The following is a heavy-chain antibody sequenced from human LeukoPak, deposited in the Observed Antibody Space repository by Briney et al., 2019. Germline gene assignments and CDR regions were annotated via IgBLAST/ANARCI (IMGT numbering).Heavy chain of an antibody. Sequence: ASVKVSCKASGYTFTGYYMHWVRQAPGQGLEWMGWINPNSGDTNYAQKFQGRVTMTRDTSISTAYMELSSLRSDDTAVYYCARPYYGDYMLFHFDYWGQGTLVTVSS. CDR1: GYTFTGYY. J-gene: IGHJ4*02. CDR2: INPNSGDT. CDR3: ARPYYGDYMLFHFDY. V-gene: IGHV1-2*02. D-gene: IGHD4-17*01.